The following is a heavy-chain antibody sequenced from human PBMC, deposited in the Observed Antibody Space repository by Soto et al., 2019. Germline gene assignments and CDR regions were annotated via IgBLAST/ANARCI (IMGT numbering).Heavy chain of an antibody. Sequence: ASVKVSCKASGYTFTCYYMHWVRQAPGQGLEWMGWINPNSGGTNYAQKFQVRVTMTRDTSISTAYMELSMRRSDDTAVYYCARGDKWSALYYFDYCGQGPLVTVSS. V-gene: IGHV1-2*02. D-gene: IGHD2-15*01. CDR2: INPNSGGT. J-gene: IGHJ4*02. CDR1: GYTFTCYY. CDR3: ARGDKWSALYYFDY.